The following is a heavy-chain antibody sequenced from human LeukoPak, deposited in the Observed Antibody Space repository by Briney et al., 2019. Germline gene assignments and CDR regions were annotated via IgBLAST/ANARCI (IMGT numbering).Heavy chain of an antibody. D-gene: IGHD3-10*01. CDR3: ARVSLYYGSGSDGPFDY. V-gene: IGHV4-59*12. J-gene: IGHJ4*02. CDR2: IYYSGST. Sequence: SETLSLTCTVSGGSISSYYWSWIRQPPGKGLEWIGYIYYSGSTNYNPSLKSRVTISVDTSKNQFSLKLSSVTAADTAVYYCARVSLYYGSGSDGPFDYWGQGTLVTVSS. CDR1: GGSISSYY.